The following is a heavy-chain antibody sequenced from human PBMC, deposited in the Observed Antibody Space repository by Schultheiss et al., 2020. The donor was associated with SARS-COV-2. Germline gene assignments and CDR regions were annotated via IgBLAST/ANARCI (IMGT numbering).Heavy chain of an antibody. CDR1: GFTFSSYA. D-gene: IGHD3-22*01. CDR3: TTDPDSSGYYLDY. CDR2: ISGSGGST. V-gene: IGHV3-23*01. Sequence: GGSLRLSCAASGFTFSSYAMSWVRQAPGKGLEWVSAISGSGGSTYYADSVKGRFTISRDNSKNTLYLQMNSLRAEDTAVYYCTTDPDSSGYYLDYWGQGTLVTVSS. J-gene: IGHJ4*02.